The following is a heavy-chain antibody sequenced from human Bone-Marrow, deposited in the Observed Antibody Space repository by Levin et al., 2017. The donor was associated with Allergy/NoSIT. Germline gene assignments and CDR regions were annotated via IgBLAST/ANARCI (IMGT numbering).Heavy chain of an antibody. J-gene: IGHJ4*02. Sequence: KLSGPTLVKPTQTLTLTCTFSGFSLSTSGMGVGWIRQPPGKALEWLAVIYWDDDKRYSPSLKSRLTITKDTSKNRVVLTMTNMDPVDTATYYCAHKIYSRVPDYWGQGTLVTVSS. CDR2: IYWDDDK. V-gene: IGHV2-5*02. CDR1: GFSLSTSGMG. CDR3: AHKIYSRVPDY. D-gene: IGHD6-13*01.